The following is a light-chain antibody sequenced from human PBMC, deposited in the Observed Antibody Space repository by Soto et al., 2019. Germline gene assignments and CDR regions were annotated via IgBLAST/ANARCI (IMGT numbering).Light chain of an antibody. CDR1: SSDVGGYNY. CDR2: DVI. J-gene: IGLJ3*02. V-gene: IGLV2-11*01. CDR3: SSYAGSSLWV. Sequence: QSALTQPRSVSGSPGQSVTISCTGTSSDVGGYNYVSWYQQYPGKAPKLMMYDVIKRPSGVPDRFSGSKSGNTASLTISGLQAEDEADYYCSSYAGSSLWVFGGGTKLTVL.